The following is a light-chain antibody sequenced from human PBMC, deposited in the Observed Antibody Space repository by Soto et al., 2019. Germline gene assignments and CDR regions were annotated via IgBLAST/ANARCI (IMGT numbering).Light chain of an antibody. CDR3: QQHSHWPPWT. J-gene: IGKJ1*01. V-gene: IGKV3-11*01. CDR1: QNVRAF. Sequence: EVVLTQSPATLSLSPGERATLSCRASQNVRAFLDWYQQKPGQAPRLLIYAASNRATGIPDRFSGSGSGTDFTLTISSLEPEDFAVYYCQQHSHWPPWTFGQGTTVEIQ. CDR2: AAS.